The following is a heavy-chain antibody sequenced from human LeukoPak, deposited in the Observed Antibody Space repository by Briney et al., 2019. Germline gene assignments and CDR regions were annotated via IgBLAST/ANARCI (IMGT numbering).Heavy chain of an antibody. V-gene: IGHV3-30*02. CDR1: GFTFSSYG. D-gene: IGHD4-17*01. CDR3: AKGKSATVTTSYFDY. J-gene: IGHJ4*02. Sequence: GGSLRLSCAAPGFTFSSYGMHWVRQAPGKGLEWVAFIRYDGSNKYYADSVKGRFTISRDNSKNTLYLQMNSLRAEDTAVYYCAKGKSATVTTSYFDYWGQGTLVTVSS. CDR2: IRYDGSNK.